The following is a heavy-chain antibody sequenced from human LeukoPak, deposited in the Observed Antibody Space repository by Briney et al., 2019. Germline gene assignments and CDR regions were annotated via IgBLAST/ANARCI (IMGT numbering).Heavy chain of an antibody. J-gene: IGHJ4*02. CDR1: GFTFSNYA. CDR3: VRDRGGTGNY. V-gene: IGHV3-64D*06. Sequence: GGSLRLSCSASGFTFSNYAMHWVRQAPGKGLEYVSSIISNGGITYYADSVKGRFTISRDNSKNTLYLQMTSLRAEDTAVYYCVRDRGGTGNYWGQGTLVTVSS. D-gene: IGHD2-15*01. CDR2: IISNGGIT.